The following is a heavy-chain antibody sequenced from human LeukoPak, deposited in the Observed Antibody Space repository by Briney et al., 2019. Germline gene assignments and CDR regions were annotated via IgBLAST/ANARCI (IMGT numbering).Heavy chain of an antibody. J-gene: IGHJ4*02. V-gene: IGHV3-7*01. Sequence: PGGSLRLSCAASGFTFSSYWMSWVRQAPGKGLEWVANIKQDGSEKYYVDSVKGRFTISRDNAKNSLYLQMNSLRAEDTAVYYCARDAPRGYSYGFDYWGQGTLVTVSS. CDR2: IKQDGSEK. CDR3: ARDAPRGYSYGFDY. CDR1: GFTFSSYW. D-gene: IGHD5-18*01.